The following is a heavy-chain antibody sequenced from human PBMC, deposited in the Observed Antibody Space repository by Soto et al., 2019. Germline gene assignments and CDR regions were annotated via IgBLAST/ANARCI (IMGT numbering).Heavy chain of an antibody. Sequence: EVQLVESGGGLVQPGRSLRLSCAASGFTFDDYAMHWVRQAPGKGLEWVSGLSWNSGSIGYADSVKGRFTISRDNAKNSLYLQMNSLRAEDTALYDCAKGRGDSGYYSLFDYWGQGTLVTVSS. D-gene: IGHD3-22*01. CDR2: LSWNSGSI. CDR1: GFTFDDYA. V-gene: IGHV3-9*01. CDR3: AKGRGDSGYYSLFDY. J-gene: IGHJ4*02.